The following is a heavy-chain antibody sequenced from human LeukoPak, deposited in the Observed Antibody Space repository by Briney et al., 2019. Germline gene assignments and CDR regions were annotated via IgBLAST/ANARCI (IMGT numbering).Heavy chain of an antibody. CDR2: INQYGSEK. J-gene: IGHJ3*01. CDR1: GFTFSSYW. V-gene: IGHV3-7*01. D-gene: IGHD3-22*01. Sequence: GGSLRLSCAASGFTFSSYWMSWVRQAPGKGLEWVANINQYGSEKYYVVSVKGRFTISRDNAKNSVYLQMNSLRAEDTAVYYCARPLGPHYYDSSGYSNWGQGTMVTVSS. CDR3: ARPLGPHYYDSSGYSN.